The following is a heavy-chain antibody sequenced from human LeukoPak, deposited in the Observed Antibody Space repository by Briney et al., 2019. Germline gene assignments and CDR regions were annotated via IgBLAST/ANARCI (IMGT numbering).Heavy chain of an antibody. CDR3: TTFYSRLTDY. D-gene: IGHD2/OR15-2a*01. Sequence: GGSLRLSCAASGFTFNSYWISWVRQAPGKGLEWLANINQDGSEKYYVDSVKGRFTISRDNAKNPLYLHMNSLRAEDTAVYYCTTFYSRLTDYWGQGTLVTVSS. CDR1: GFTFNSYW. J-gene: IGHJ4*02. V-gene: IGHV3-7*05. CDR2: INQDGSEK.